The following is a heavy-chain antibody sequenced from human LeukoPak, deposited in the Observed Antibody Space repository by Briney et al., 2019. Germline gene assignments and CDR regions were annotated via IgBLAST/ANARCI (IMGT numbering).Heavy chain of an antibody. Sequence: SETLSLTCAVSGGSISTDIWWTWVRQPPGKGLDWVGEIYHSGRTNYNPSLASRVTISVDKSKNQFSLKLSSVTAADTAVYYCARGSPYGDYFHYYYYYYMDVWGKGTTVTVSS. CDR3: ARGSPYGDYFHYYYYYYMDV. V-gene: IGHV4-4*02. J-gene: IGHJ6*03. D-gene: IGHD4-17*01. CDR2: IYHSGRT. CDR1: GGSISTDIW.